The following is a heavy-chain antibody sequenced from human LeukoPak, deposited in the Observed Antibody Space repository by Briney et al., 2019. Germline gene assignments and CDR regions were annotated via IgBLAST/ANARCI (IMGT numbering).Heavy chain of an antibody. J-gene: IGHJ6*03. CDR3: TRARIRTGSGYYYYMNV. CDR1: GFTFSNYA. D-gene: IGHD3-10*01. Sequence: GGALRLSCAASGFTFSNYAMNWVRQAPGKGLEWVADISYDGSKRHYAGSVKGRFTISRDNSKNTLYLQMNSLRAEDTAVFYCTRARIRTGSGYYYYMNVWGKGTTVTVSS. V-gene: IGHV3-30*17. CDR2: ISYDGSKR.